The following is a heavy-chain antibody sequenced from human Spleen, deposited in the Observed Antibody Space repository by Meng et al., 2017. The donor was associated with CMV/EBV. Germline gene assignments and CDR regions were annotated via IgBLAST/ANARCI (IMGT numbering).Heavy chain of an antibody. Sequence: GYTINNYGSSWVRQAPRQGLEWMGWINTSNGNTDSAQKFKGRLTMTTDTSTSTAYMELRSLRSDDTAVYYCTIDRRSMHSGDYYYFDYWGQGVLVTAPQ. V-gene: IGHV1-18*01. D-gene: IGHD1-26*01. CDR2: INTSNGNT. J-gene: IGHJ4*02. CDR1: GYTINNYG. CDR3: TIDRRSMHSGDYYYFDY.